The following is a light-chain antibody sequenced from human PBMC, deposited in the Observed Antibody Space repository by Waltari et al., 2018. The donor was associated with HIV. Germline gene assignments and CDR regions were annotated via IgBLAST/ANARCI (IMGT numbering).Light chain of an antibody. Sequence: QSVLTQPPSVSAAPGQKVTISCSGDNSNVPHNFFSWYQQLPGRAPRLLIYDNEKRPSGIPDRFSAFKAGMSATLVITGLQIVDEADYYCGTWDSSLSLYVFGTGTTVAVL. CDR3: GTWDSSLSLYV. CDR2: DNE. J-gene: IGLJ1*01. V-gene: IGLV1-51*01. CDR1: NSNVPHNF.